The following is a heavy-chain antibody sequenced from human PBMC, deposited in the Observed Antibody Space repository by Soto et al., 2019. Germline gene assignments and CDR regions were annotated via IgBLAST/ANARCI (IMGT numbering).Heavy chain of an antibody. CDR2: ITPFVDTS. CDR3: ASKSYCNGSSCYSRHYYGMDV. J-gene: IGHJ6*02. CDR1: GGTFSKYS. D-gene: IGHD2-21*01. Sequence: QVRLVQSGAEVKKPGSSVKVSCKVSGGTFSKYSLSWVRQTPGQGLEWMGGITPFVDTSNYAQRFLGRVTITAAKSTNTAFLEVRGLKSEDTALYFWASKSYCNGSSCYSRHYYGMDVWGQGTTVTVSS. V-gene: IGHV1-69*06.